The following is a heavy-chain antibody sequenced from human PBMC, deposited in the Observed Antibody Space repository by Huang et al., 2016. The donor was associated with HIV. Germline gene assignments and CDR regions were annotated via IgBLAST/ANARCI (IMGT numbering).Heavy chain of an antibody. CDR2: FTAGGDAT. V-gene: IGHV3-23*01. Sequence: EVQLLESGGGLVEPGGSLRLSCAASGFTFSSYAMNWVRQAPGKGLEWVSGFTAGGDATDYGDSVKGRFTVSRDNSKYTLFLQMNSLRAADTAVYYCAKSTAFRGGRFDYWGQGTQVTVSS. D-gene: IGHD3-10*01. CDR1: GFTFSSYA. J-gene: IGHJ4*02. CDR3: AKSTAFRGGRFDY.